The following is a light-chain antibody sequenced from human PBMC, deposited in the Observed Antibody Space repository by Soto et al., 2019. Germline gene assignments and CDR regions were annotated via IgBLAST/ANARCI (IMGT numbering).Light chain of an antibody. CDR1: SSDVGGYNY. J-gene: IGLJ1*01. Sequence: QSALTQPRSVSGSPGQSVTISCTGTSSDVGGYNYVSWYQQHPGKAPKLMIYDVSKRPSGVPDRFSGAKSGNTASLTISGFLAEYEADYYCCSYAGNYTPVFGTGTKVTVL. CDR2: DVS. V-gene: IGLV2-11*01. CDR3: CSYAGNYTPV.